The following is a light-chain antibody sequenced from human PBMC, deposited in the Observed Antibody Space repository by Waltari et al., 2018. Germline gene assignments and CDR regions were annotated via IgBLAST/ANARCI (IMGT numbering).Light chain of an antibody. V-gene: IGLV2-8*01. J-gene: IGLJ2*01. Sequence: QSALTQPPSASGSPGQSVTISCTGTSSDIGAYDYVSWYQQRPGKAPKLMIFEVHKGPSGVLDRFSGSKSGNTASLTIFGLRPEDEADYYCSSYAGTNNLVVFGGGTKLTVL. CDR3: SSYAGTNNLVV. CDR1: SSDIGAYDY. CDR2: EVH.